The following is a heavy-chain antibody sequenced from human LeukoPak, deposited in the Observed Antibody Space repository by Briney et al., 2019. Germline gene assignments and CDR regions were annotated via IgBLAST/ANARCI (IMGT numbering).Heavy chain of an antibody. CDR3: ARGSLRLRAYYFDY. CDR2: ISSSSSTI. CDR1: GFTFSSYS. Sequence: GGSLRLPCAASGFTFSSYSMNWVRQAPGKGLEWVSYISSSSSTIYYADSVKGRFTISRDNAKNSLYLQMNSLRAEDTAVYYCARGSLRLRAYYFDYWGQGTLVTVSS. D-gene: IGHD3-10*01. J-gene: IGHJ4*02. V-gene: IGHV3-48*01.